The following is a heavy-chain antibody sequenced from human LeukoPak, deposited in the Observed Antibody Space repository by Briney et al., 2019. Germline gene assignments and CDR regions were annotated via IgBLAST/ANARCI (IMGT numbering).Heavy chain of an antibody. V-gene: IGHV1-18*01. Sequence: ASVKVSCKASGYTFTSYGISWVRQAPGQGLEWMGWISAYNGNTNYAQKLQGRVTMTTDTSTSTAYMELRSLRSDDTAVYYCARRPYCSGGSCYSVDWYFDLWGRGTLVTVSS. CDR2: ISAYNGNT. J-gene: IGHJ2*01. CDR1: GYTFTSYG. D-gene: IGHD2-15*01. CDR3: ARRPYCSGGSCYSVDWYFDL.